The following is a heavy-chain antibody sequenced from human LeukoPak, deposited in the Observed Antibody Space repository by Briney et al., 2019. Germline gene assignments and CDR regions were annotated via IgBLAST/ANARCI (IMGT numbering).Heavy chain of an antibody. CDR3: ASNSSSWYDFDY. CDR1: GFTFSSYA. Sequence: GGSLRLSCAASGFTFSSYAMSWVRQAPGEGLEWVSTISGSGGSTYYADSVKGRFTFSRDNSKNTLYLQMNSLRAEDTAVYYCASNSSSWYDFDYWGQGTLVTVSS. D-gene: IGHD6-13*01. CDR2: ISGSGGST. J-gene: IGHJ4*02. V-gene: IGHV3-23*01.